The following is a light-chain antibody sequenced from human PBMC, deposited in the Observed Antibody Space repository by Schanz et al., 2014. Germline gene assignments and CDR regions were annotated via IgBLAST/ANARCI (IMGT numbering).Light chain of an antibody. CDR2: DVS. V-gene: IGLV2-14*03. CDR1: SSDFGAYNS. CDR3: CSYAGSSTSHVV. Sequence: QSALTQPPSASGSPGQSVNISCTGTSSDFGAYNSVSWYQQHPGKAPKVMIFDVSDRPSGVSNRFSGSKSGNTASLTISGLQAEDEADYYCCSYAGSSTSHVVFGGGTKVTVL. J-gene: IGLJ2*01.